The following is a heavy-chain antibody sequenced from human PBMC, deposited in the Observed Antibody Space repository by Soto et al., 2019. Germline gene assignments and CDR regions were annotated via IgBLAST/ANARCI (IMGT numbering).Heavy chain of an antibody. CDR3: AVPVYYVFWSGYSHFDY. Sequence: SETLSLTCTVSGGSISSSSYYWGWIRQPPGKGLEWIGSIYYSGSTYYNPSLKSRVTISVDTSKNQFSLKLSSVTAADTAVYYFAVPVYYVFWSGYSHFDYWGQGTLFTVSS. CDR1: GGSISSSSYY. V-gene: IGHV4-39*01. D-gene: IGHD3-3*01. J-gene: IGHJ4*02. CDR2: IYYSGST.